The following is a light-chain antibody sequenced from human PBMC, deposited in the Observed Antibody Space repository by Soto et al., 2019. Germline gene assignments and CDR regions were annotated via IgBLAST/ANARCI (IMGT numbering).Light chain of an antibody. V-gene: IGLV2-11*01. Sequence: QSALTQPRSVSGSPGQSVTISCTGTSSDVGGYNYVSWYQQHPGKAPKIIIHDVSKRPSGVPDRFSGSKSGNTASLTISGLQAEDEADYYCCSYAGSYTVVFGGGTKVTVL. CDR3: CSYAGSYTVV. CDR2: DVS. CDR1: SSDVGGYNY. J-gene: IGLJ2*01.